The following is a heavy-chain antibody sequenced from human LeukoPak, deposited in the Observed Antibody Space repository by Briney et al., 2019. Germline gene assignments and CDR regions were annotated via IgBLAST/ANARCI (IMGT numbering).Heavy chain of an antibody. CDR3: AKGSSSSSSLDYYGMDV. CDR1: GFTFSSYG. J-gene: IGHJ6*02. Sequence: QPGRSLRLSCADSGFTFSSYGMHWVRQAPGKGLEWVAVISYDGSNKYYADSVKGRFTISRDNSKNTLYLQMNSLRAEDTAVYYCAKGSSSSSSLDYYGMDVWGQGTTVTVSS. D-gene: IGHD6-13*01. V-gene: IGHV3-30*18. CDR2: ISYDGSNK.